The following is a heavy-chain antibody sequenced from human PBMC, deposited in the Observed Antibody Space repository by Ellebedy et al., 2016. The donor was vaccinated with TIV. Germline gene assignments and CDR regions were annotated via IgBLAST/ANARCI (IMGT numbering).Heavy chain of an antibody. CDR1: GGSISSYY. Sequence: MPSETLSLTCAVYGGSISSYYWSWIRQPPGKGLEWIGYIYYSGSTNYNPSLKSRVTISVDTSKNQFSLKLSSVTAADTAVYYCARALGYCSGGSCYEVRLDYWGQGTLVTVSS. CDR2: IYYSGST. D-gene: IGHD2-15*01. CDR3: ARALGYCSGGSCYEVRLDY. J-gene: IGHJ4*02. V-gene: IGHV4-59*01.